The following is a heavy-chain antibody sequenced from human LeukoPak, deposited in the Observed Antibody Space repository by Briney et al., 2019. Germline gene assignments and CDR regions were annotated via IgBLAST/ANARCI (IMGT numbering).Heavy chain of an antibody. CDR3: ARARVVRKQQLNYFDY. CDR1: GFTFSSYA. CDR2: ISYDGSNK. Sequence: AGGSLRLSGAACGFTFSSYAMHWVRQAPGKGREGGAVISYDGSNKDYADSVRGRFTVARDKSKDTLDLQMKSLRAEDTAAYYCARARVVRKQQLNYFDYWGQGTLVTVSS. J-gene: IGHJ4*02. D-gene: IGHD6-13*01. V-gene: IGHV3-30-3*01.